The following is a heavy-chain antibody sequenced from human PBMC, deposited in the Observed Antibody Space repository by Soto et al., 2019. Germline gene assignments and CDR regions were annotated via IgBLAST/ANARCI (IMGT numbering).Heavy chain of an antibody. CDR3: ARGGGVGVAGSAAFDM. CDR2: INPATGAA. V-gene: IGHV1-2*02. Sequence: QLHLVQSGAVVKKPGASVTVSCSASGYPVTAYYMHWVRQAPGRGLEWMGGINPATGAAKYTQRFQGRVTRTRATSTSRVFMELGGLTSEDTAVFYCARGGGVGVAGSAAFDMWGQGTLVTVSS. CDR1: GYPVTAYY. D-gene: IGHD3-3*01. J-gene: IGHJ3*02.